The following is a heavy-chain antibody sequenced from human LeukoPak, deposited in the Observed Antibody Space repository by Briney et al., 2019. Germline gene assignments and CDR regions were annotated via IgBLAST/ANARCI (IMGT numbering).Heavy chain of an antibody. CDR2: IRYDGSNK. CDR3: AKDLYDFWSGYCGDKWFDP. D-gene: IGHD3-3*01. CDR1: GFTFSSYG. V-gene: IGHV3-30*02. Sequence: PGGSLRLSCAASGFTFSSYGMHWVRQAPGKWLEWVAIIRYDGSNKYYADSVKGRFTISRDNSKNTLYLQMNSLRAEDTAVYYCAKDLYDFWSGYCGDKWFDPWGQGTLVTVSS. J-gene: IGHJ5*02.